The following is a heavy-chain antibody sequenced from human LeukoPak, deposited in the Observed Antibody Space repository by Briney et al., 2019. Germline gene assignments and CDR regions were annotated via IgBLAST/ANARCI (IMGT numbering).Heavy chain of an antibody. CDR2: IWYDGSNK. Sequence: GGSLRLSCAASGFTFSSYGMHWVRQAPGKGLEWVAVIWYDGSNKYYADSVKGRFTISRDNSKNTLYPQMNSLRAEDTAVYYCARDLEQLVIDYWGQGTLVTVSS. CDR1: GFTFSSYG. V-gene: IGHV3-33*01. J-gene: IGHJ4*02. D-gene: IGHD6-6*01. CDR3: ARDLEQLVIDY.